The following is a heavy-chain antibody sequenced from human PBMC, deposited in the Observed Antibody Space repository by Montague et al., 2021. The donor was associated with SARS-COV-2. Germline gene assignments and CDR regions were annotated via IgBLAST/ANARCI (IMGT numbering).Heavy chain of an antibody. J-gene: IGHJ6*02. CDR2: IYYSGXT. V-gene: IGHV4-31*03. D-gene: IGHD5-12*01. Sequence: TLSLTCTVSGGSISSGGYYWSWIRQHPGKGLEWIGYIYYSGXTXYXXXXKXRVTISVDTSKNQFSLKLGSVTAADTAVYYCARVEFDGGYDSVPLDVWGQGTTVTVSS. CDR1: GGSISSGGYY. CDR3: ARVEFDGGYDSVPLDV.